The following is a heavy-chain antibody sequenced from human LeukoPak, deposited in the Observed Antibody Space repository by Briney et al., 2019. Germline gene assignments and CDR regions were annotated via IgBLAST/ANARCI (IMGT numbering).Heavy chain of an antibody. J-gene: IGHJ6*03. CDR2: ISAYNGNT. CDR3: ARVGSTNYYYYYYMDV. D-gene: IGHD2-2*01. Sequence: ASVKVSCKASGYTFTSYGISWVRQAPGQGLEWMGWISAYNGNTNYAQKLQGRVTMTTDTSTSTAYMELRGLRSDDTAVYYCARVGSTNYYYYYYMDVWGKGTTDTVSS. V-gene: IGHV1-18*01. CDR1: GYTFTSYG.